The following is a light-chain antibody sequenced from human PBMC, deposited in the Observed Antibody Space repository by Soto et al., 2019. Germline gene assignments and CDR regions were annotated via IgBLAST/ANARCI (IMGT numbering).Light chain of an antibody. Sequence: IMLTQSPGTVSLSQGERATLSCRASQSVSSSYLAWHQQKPGQAPRLLIYGASSRATGIPDRFSGSGSGTDFTLTISRLEPEDFAVYYCQQYGSSPGTFGQGTKVDIK. CDR2: GAS. V-gene: IGKV3-20*01. CDR1: QSVSSSY. CDR3: QQYGSSPGT. J-gene: IGKJ1*01.